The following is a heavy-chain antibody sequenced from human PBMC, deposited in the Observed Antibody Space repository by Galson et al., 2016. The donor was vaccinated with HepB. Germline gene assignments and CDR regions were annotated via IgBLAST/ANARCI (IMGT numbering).Heavy chain of an antibody. CDR3: AKDLPPDTGMGGFDY. V-gene: IGHV3-30*18. CDR1: GFTFSNSG. Sequence: SLRLSCAASGFTFSNSGMHWVRQAPGGGLEWVAVISYDGSNKYYANSVKGRFTISRDNSKNTLYLQMNSLRAEDTALYYCAKDLPPDTGMGGFDYWGQGTLVTVAS. D-gene: IGHD5-18*01. CDR2: ISYDGSNK. J-gene: IGHJ4*02.